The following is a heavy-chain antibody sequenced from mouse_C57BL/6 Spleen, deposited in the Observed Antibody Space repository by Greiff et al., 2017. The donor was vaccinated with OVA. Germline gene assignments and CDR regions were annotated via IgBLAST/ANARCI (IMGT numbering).Heavy chain of an antibody. CDR2: ISSGGDYI. Sequence: EVKLVESGEGLVKPGGSLKLSCAASGFTFSSYAMSWVRQTPEKRLEWVAYISSGGDYIYYADTVKGRFTISRDNARNTLYLQMSSLKSEDTAMYYCTREYDYDGAYWGQGTLVTVSA. D-gene: IGHD2-4*01. J-gene: IGHJ3*01. CDR1: GFTFSSYA. CDR3: TREYDYDGAY. V-gene: IGHV5-9-1*02.